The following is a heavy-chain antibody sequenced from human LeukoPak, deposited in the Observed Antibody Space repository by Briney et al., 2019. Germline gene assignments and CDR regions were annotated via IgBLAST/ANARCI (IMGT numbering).Heavy chain of an antibody. CDR1: GGSISSGGYS. Sequence: SETLSLTCAVSGGSISSGGYSWSWIRQPPGTGLEWIGYIYHSGSTYYNPSLKSRVTISVDRSKNQFSLKLSSVTAADTAVYYCARGIWIAASDIWGQGTMVTVSS. J-gene: IGHJ3*02. CDR2: IYHSGST. D-gene: IGHD2-2*03. V-gene: IGHV4-30-2*01. CDR3: ARGIWIAASDI.